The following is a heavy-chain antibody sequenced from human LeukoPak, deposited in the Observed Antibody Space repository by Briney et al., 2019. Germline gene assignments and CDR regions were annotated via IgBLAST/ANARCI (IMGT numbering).Heavy chain of an antibody. J-gene: IGHJ4*02. V-gene: IGHV3-30*18. Sequence: GGSLRLSCAASGFTFSSYGMHWVRQAPGKGLAGVGFVSYDGSKKFYADFVKGRFSISRDNSKNTLYVQMNSLGAEDTALYYCAKLGFDSSGSHSLVDYWGQGTPVTVSS. CDR2: VSYDGSKK. CDR1: GFTFSSYG. CDR3: AKLGFDSSGSHSLVDY. D-gene: IGHD3-22*01.